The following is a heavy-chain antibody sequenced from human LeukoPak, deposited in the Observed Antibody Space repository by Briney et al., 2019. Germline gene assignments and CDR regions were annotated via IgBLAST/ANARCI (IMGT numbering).Heavy chain of an antibody. CDR2: IYTSGST. D-gene: IGHD3-3*01. Sequence: SETLSLTCTVSGGSISSGSYYWGWIRQPAGKGLEWIGRIYTSGSTNYNPSLKSRVTISVDTSKNLFSLKLSSVTAADTAVYYCAREGDLWSGYYTGIDYWGQGTLVTVSS. V-gene: IGHV4-61*02. CDR3: AREGDLWSGYYTGIDY. J-gene: IGHJ4*02. CDR1: GGSISSGSYY.